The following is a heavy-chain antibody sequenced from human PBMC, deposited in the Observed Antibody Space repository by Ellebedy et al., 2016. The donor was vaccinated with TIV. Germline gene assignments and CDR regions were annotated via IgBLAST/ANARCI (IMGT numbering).Heavy chain of an antibody. CDR3: ARGLTYYYDSSGYYYD. V-gene: IGHV4-31*03. Sequence: SETLSLTXTVSGGSISSGGYYWSWIRQHPGKGLEWIGYIYYSGSTYYNPSLKSRVTISVDTSKNQFSLKLSSVTAADTAVYYCARGLTYYYDSSGYYYDWGQGTMVTVSS. J-gene: IGHJ3*01. CDR1: GGSISSGGYY. D-gene: IGHD3-22*01. CDR2: IYYSGST.